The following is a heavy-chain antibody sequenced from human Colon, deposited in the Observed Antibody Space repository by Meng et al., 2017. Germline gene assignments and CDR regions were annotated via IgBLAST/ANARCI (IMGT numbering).Heavy chain of an antibody. Sequence: GGSLRPSCAAPGFTFSSYWMSWVRQAPGKGLEWVANIKQDGSENNYVDSVKGRFTISRDNAKNSLFLQMNSLRAEDTAVYYCARDFASRESGHLDYWAQGTLVTVSS. J-gene: IGHJ4*02. V-gene: IGHV3-7*01. CDR1: GFTFSSYW. CDR3: ARDFASRESGHLDY. CDR2: IKQDGSEN. D-gene: IGHD5-12*01.